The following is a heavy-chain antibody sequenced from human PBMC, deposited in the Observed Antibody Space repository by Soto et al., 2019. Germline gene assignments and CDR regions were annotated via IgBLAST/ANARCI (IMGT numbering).Heavy chain of an antibody. CDR1: GYTFTNNG. Sequence: QVQFVQSGAEVKKPGASVKVSCKASGYTFTNNGIHWVRQAPGERFEWMGWLNAGNGDTKYSQKLQGRVFMTRDTSASTAYMELSSLRSEDTAVYHCARGRTATAYSMDVWGKGTTVTVSP. CDR2: LNAGNGDT. D-gene: IGHD6-13*01. J-gene: IGHJ6*04. V-gene: IGHV1-3*01. CDR3: ARGRTATAYSMDV.